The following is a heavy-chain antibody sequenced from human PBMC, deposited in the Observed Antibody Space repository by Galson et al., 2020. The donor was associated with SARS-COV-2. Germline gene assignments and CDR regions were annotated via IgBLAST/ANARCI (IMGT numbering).Heavy chain of an antibody. CDR1: GFTFRSYS. J-gene: IGHJ4*02. V-gene: IGHV3-21*01. Sequence: GESLKISCAASGFTFRSYSMNWVRQAPGKGLEWVSSISSSSSYIYYADSVKGRFTISRDNAKNSLYLQMNSLRAEDTAVYYCARSLPIAVAGSGSAYFDYWGQGTLVTVSS. D-gene: IGHD6-19*01. CDR2: ISSSSSYI. CDR3: ARSLPIAVAGSGSAYFDY.